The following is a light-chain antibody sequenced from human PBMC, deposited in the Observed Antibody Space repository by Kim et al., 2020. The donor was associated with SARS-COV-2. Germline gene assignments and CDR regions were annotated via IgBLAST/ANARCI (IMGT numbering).Light chain of an antibody. Sequence: GDRVTITCRESQTITTYMNWYQQKPGKAPKLLIYAASSLQSGVPSRFSGRGSGADFTLNISSLQPEDSATYYCQQSYSTPRTFG. J-gene: IGKJ1*01. CDR2: AAS. CDR1: QTITTY. CDR3: QQSYSTPRT. V-gene: IGKV1-39*01.